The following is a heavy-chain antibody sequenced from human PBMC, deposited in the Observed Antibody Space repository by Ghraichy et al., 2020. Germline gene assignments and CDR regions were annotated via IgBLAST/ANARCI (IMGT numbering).Heavy chain of an antibody. V-gene: IGHV3-23*01. D-gene: IGHD3-22*01. CDR2: ISGSGGST. CDR3: AKLGINYYDSSGYHPLDY. CDR1: GFTFSSYA. Sequence: GGSLRLSCAASGFTFSSYAMSWVRQAPGKGLEWVSAISGSGGSTYYADSVKGRFTISRDNSKNTLYLQMNSLRAEDTAVYYCAKLGINYYDSSGYHPLDYWGQGTLVTVSS. J-gene: IGHJ4*02.